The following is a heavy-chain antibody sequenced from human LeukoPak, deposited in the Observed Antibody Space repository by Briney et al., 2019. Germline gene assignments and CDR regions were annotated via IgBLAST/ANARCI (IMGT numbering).Heavy chain of an antibody. CDR2: IKSKTDGATT. V-gene: IGHV3-15*01. CDR1: GFTLSNAW. J-gene: IGHJ6*03. Sequence: KPGRSLRPSWAAAGFTLSNAWMSWVSQAPGKWMEWVGRIKSKTDGATTDYAAPVKGRFTISRDDSKNTLYLQMNSLKTEDTDVYYCTTDPTVRHYYYYMDVWGKGTTVTVSS. CDR3: TTDPTVRHYYYYMDV. D-gene: IGHD1-1*01.